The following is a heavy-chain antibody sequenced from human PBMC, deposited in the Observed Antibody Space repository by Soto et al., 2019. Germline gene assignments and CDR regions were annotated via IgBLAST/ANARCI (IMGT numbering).Heavy chain of an antibody. CDR2: IRSKANSYAT. V-gene: IGHV3-73*01. Sequence: EVQLVESGGGLVQPGGSLKLSCEASGFTFSGSAMHWVRQASGKELEWVGRIRSKANSYATAYAASVKGRFTISRDDSKNTAYLQMNSLKTEDTAVYYCTRGGYIWGSFDYWGQGTPVTVSS. D-gene: IGHD3-16*01. CDR3: TRGGYIWGSFDY. CDR1: GFTFSGSA. J-gene: IGHJ4*02.